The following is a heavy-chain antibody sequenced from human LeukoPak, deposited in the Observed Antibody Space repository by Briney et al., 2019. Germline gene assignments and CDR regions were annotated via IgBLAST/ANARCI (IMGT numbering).Heavy chain of an antibody. CDR2: IYSGGST. V-gene: IGHV3-53*01. CDR3: ARRVGYCCDGACYGPPRYTCYSGLDV. Sequence: PGGSLRLSCAASGFTFSNSYMSWVRQAPGKGLEWVSIIYSGGSTYYADSVKGRFTISRDNSKNTLYLQMNSLRAEDTAVYYCARRVGYCCDGACYGPPRYTCYSGLDVWGQGTTVTVSS. J-gene: IGHJ6*02. CDR1: GFTFSNSY. D-gene: IGHD2-21*02.